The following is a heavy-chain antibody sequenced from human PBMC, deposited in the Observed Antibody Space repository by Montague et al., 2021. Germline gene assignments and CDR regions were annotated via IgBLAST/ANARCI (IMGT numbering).Heavy chain of an antibody. CDR3: ARRMGFVVVTEHDAFDI. J-gene: IGHJ3*02. D-gene: IGHD2-21*02. CDR1: GGSISSTSYH. Sequence: SETLSLTCTVSGGSISSTSYHWGWIRQPPGTGLEWNGSIYYSGSTYYNPSLKSRVTISADTSKNQFSLRLRSVTAADTAVYYCARRMGFVVVTEHDAFDIWGQGTMVTVSS. CDR2: IYYSGST. V-gene: IGHV4-39*01.